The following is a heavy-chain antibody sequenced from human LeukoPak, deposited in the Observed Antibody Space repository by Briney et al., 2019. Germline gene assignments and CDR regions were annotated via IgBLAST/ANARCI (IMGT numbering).Heavy chain of an antibody. CDR1: GGTFSSYT. CDR2: IIPILGIA. Sequence: SVTVSCKASGGTFSSYTISWVRQAPGQGLEWMGRIIPILGIANYAQKFQGRVTITADKSTSTAYMELSSLRSEDTAVYYCARYVVVPAANQGGNWFDPWGQGTLVTVSS. D-gene: IGHD2-2*01. CDR3: ARYVVVPAANQGGNWFDP. V-gene: IGHV1-69*02. J-gene: IGHJ5*02.